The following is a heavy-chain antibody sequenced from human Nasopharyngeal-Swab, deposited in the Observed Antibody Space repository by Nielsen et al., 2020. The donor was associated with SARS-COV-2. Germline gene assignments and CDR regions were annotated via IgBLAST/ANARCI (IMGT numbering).Heavy chain of an antibody. V-gene: IGHV3-23*01. Sequence: GESLKISCAASGFTFSSYAMSWVRQVPGKGLEWVSAISGSGGSTYYADSVKGRFTISRDNSKNTLYLQMNSLRAEDTAVYYCAKDDTLFDYWGQGTLVTVSS. CDR2: ISGSGGST. CDR3: AKDDTLFDY. CDR1: GFTFSSYA. J-gene: IGHJ4*02.